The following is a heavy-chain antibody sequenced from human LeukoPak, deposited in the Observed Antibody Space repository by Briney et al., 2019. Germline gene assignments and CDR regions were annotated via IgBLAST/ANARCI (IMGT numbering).Heavy chain of an antibody. CDR3: ARDWATVVTAFDI. V-gene: IGHV1-3*01. Sequence: ASVKVSCKASGYTFTSYAMHWVRQAPGQRLEWMGWINAGNGNTKYSQKFQGRVTITRDTSASTAYMELSSLRSEDTAVYYCARDWATVVTAFDIWGQGTMVTVSS. D-gene: IGHD4-23*01. J-gene: IGHJ3*02. CDR1: GYTFTSYA. CDR2: INAGNGNT.